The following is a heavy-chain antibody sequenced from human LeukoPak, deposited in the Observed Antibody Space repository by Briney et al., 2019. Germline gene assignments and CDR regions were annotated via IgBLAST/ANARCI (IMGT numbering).Heavy chain of an antibody. Sequence: SVKVSCKASGYTFSSHAISWVRQAPGQGLEWMGRIIPILGIANYAQKFQGRVTITGDKSTSTAYMELSSLRSEDTAVYYCARVQYSLTRGDNWFDPWGEGTLVTVSS. CDR3: ARVQYSLTRGDNWFDP. V-gene: IGHV1-69*04. CDR2: IIPILGIA. J-gene: IGHJ5*02. CDR1: GYTFSSHA. D-gene: IGHD3-9*01.